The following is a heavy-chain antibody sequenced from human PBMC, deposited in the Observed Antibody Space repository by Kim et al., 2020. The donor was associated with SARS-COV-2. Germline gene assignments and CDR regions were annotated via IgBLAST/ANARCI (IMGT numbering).Heavy chain of an antibody. CDR1: GGSISSYY. J-gene: IGHJ4*02. D-gene: IGHD3-10*01. CDR2: IYYSGST. CDR3: ARALRGFGELPYRIFDY. V-gene: IGHV4-59*13. Sequence: SETLSLTCTVSGGSISSYYWSWIRQPPGKGLEWIGYIYYSGSTNYNPSLKSRVTISVDTSKNQFSLKLSSVTAADTAVYYCARALRGFGELPYRIFDYWGQGTLVTVSS.